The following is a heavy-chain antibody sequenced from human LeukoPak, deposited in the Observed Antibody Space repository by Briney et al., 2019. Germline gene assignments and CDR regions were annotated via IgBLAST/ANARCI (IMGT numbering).Heavy chain of an antibody. J-gene: IGHJ4*02. CDR1: GFTFSSYA. CDR3: AREEGFIAAAPLDY. Sequence: PGGSLRLSCAASGFTFSSYAMSWVRQAPGKGLEWVAVISYDGSNKYYADSVKGRFTISRDNSKNTLYLQMNSLRAEDTAVYYCAREEGFIAAAPLDYWGQGTLVTVSS. CDR2: ISYDGSNK. V-gene: IGHV3-30-3*01. D-gene: IGHD6-13*01.